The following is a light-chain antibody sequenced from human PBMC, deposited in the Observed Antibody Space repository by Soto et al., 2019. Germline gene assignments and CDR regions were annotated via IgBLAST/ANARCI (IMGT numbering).Light chain of an antibody. CDR3: KHALHIPFT. CDR1: QSLLHGNGCNC. V-gene: IGKV2-28*01. CDR2: SGS. Sequence: EIVMTQSPLSLSVTPGEPASISCRSSQSLLHGNGCNCLDWYQQKPGKSPKLLIYSGSTRASGVPDRFSGSGSGTDFTLKISRVEAEDVGVYYCKHALHIPFTFGPGTKVDIK. J-gene: IGKJ3*01.